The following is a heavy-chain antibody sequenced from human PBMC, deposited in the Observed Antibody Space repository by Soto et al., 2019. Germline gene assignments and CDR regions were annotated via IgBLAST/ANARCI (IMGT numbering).Heavy chain of an antibody. Sequence: QVQLQQWGAGLLKPSETLSLTCAVYGGSFSGYQWTWIRQTPGKGLEWIGEINDSGNINYNPSLKSRVTNLVDTAKKQISLTLSSVTAADTAVYYCARGLILWFGELSRRGGYYYYMDVWGKGTSVTVSS. D-gene: IGHD3-10*01. J-gene: IGHJ6*03. CDR1: GGSFSGYQ. CDR2: INDSGNI. CDR3: ARGLILWFGELSRRGGYYYYMDV. V-gene: IGHV4-34*01.